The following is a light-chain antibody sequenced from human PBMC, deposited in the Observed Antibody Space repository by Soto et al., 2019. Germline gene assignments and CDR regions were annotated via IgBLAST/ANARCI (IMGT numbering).Light chain of an antibody. CDR3: QQYNNWLYT. J-gene: IGKJ2*01. Sequence: EIVMTQSPATLSVSPGERATLSCRASQSVSSNLAWYQQRPGQAPRLLIHGASTRATGIPARFSGSGSETEFTLTISSLQSEDFAIYYCQQYNNWLYTFGQGTKLEIK. CDR1: QSVSSN. V-gene: IGKV3-15*01. CDR2: GAS.